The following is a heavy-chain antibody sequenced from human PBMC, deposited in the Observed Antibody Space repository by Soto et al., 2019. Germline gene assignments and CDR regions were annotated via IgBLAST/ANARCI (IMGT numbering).Heavy chain of an antibody. CDR1: GGSISSYY. Sequence: SDTLSLTCTVSGGSISSYYWSWIRQPPGKGLEWIGYIYYSGSTNYNTSLKSRVTISVDTSKNQFSLKLSSVTAADTAVYYCARLIAASWFDPWGQGTLVTVSS. CDR3: ARLIAASWFDP. V-gene: IGHV4-59*08. D-gene: IGHD6-6*01. CDR2: IYYSGST. J-gene: IGHJ5*02.